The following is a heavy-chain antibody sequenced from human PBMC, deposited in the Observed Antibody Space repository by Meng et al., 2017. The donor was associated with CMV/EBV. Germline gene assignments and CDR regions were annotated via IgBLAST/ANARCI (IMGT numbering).Heavy chain of an antibody. CDR1: GFTFSDYW. V-gene: IGHV3-74*01. Sequence: GESLKISCTASGFTFSDYWMHWVRQTPGKGLLWVSRIKGDGSHTIYGDSVKGRFTISRDNAKNTLYLQMNTHRVEDTAVYYCVRDGHSWNFDYWGQGSLVTVSS. J-gene: IGHJ4*02. CDR2: IKGDGSHT. CDR3: VRDGHSWNFDY. D-gene: IGHD6-13*01.